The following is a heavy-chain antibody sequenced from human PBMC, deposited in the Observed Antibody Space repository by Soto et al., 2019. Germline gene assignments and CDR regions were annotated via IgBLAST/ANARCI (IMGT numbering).Heavy chain of an antibody. Sequence: GGSLRLSCAASGFTFRNYGMNWVRQAPGKGLEWVSYIGIGSSTKYYADSVKGQVTISADKSISTAYLQWSSLKASDTAMYYCARPLLRGSGGMDVWGQGTTVTVSS. V-gene: IGHV3-48*01. J-gene: IGHJ6*02. CDR3: ARPLLRGSGGMDV. CDR1: GFTFRNYG. CDR2: IGIGSSTK. D-gene: IGHD3-10*01.